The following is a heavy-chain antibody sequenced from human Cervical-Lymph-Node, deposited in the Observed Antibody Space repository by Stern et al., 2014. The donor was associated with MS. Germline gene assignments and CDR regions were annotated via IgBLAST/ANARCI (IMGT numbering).Heavy chain of an antibody. D-gene: IGHD1-26*01. Sequence: EVQLVESGGGLVQPGGSLRLYCAASGFTFTTYWMHWVRQTPGKGLLWVSNINPYGSTTYYADSVKGRFTISRDNAKNTLYLQMNSLRAEDTAVYYCAIFTGIEGATRHWGQGTLVTVSS. V-gene: IGHV3-74*02. CDR1: GFTFTTYW. CDR2: INPYGSTT. CDR3: AIFTGIEGATRH. J-gene: IGHJ4*02.